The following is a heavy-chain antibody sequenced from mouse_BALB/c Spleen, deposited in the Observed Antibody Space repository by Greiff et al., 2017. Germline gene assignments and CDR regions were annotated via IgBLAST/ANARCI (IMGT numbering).Heavy chain of an antibody. CDR1: GYTFTSYY. J-gene: IGHJ3*01. CDR3: TREDYGNYGFAY. V-gene: IGHV1S81*02. CDR2: INPSNGGT. Sequence: QVQLQQSGAELVKPGASVKLSCKASGYTFTSYYMYWVKQRPGQGLEWIGGINPSNGGTNFNEKFKSKATLTVDKSSSTAYMQLSSLTSEDSAVYYCTREDYGNYGFAYWGQGTLVTVAA. D-gene: IGHD2-1*01.